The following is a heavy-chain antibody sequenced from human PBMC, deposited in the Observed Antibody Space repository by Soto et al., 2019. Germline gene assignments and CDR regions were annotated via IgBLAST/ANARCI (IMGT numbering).Heavy chain of an antibody. CDR2: INSDGTIS. CDR1: GFTFVTYW. J-gene: IGHJ6*02. D-gene: IGHD2-21*01. Sequence: GGSLRLSCVASGFTFVTYWKNWVRQAPGKGPEWLSGINSDGTISSYADSVKGRFTISRDNARNTLSLQMNSLRADDTAVYYCARLSGDHSAFFSYGMDAWGQGTTVTVSS. CDR3: ARLSGDHSAFFSYGMDA. V-gene: IGHV3-74*01.